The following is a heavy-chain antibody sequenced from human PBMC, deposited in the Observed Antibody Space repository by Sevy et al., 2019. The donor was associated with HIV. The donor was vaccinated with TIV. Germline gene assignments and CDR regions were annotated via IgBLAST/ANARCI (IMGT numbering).Heavy chain of an antibody. Sequence: SETLSLTCTVSGGSVSSGSYYWSWIRQPPGKGLEWIGYIYYSGSTNYNPSLKSRVTISVDTSKNQFSLKLSSVTAADTAVYYCARTAMDGTYYYYYYMDVWGKRTTVTDSS. CDR2: IYYSGST. J-gene: IGHJ6*03. CDR1: GGSVSSGSYY. D-gene: IGHD5-18*01. CDR3: ARTAMDGTYYYYYYMDV. V-gene: IGHV4-61*01.